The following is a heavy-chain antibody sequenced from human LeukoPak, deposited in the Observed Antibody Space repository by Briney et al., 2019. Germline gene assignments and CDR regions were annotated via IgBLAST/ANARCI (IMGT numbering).Heavy chain of an antibody. CDR2: INHSGST. CDR3: GRTNIARGYGKNYYYYGMDV. V-gene: IGHV4-34*01. CDR1: GGSFSGYY. Sequence: SETLSLTCAVYGGSFSGYYWSWIRQPPGKGLEWIGEINHSGSTNYNPSLKSRVTISVDTSKNQFSLKLSSVTAADTAVYYCGRTNIARGYGKNYYYYGMDVGGQGTRVTVSS. D-gene: IGHD3-10*01. J-gene: IGHJ6*02.